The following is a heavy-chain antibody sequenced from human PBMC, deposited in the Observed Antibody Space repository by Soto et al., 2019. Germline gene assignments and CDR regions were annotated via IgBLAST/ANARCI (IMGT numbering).Heavy chain of an antibody. CDR1: GGSVSSGSYY. CDR3: ARDTYYDFWSGTRGMDV. J-gene: IGHJ6*02. V-gene: IGHV4-61*01. CDR2: IYYSGST. D-gene: IGHD3-3*01. Sequence: SETLSLTCTVSGGSVSSGSYYWSWIRQPPGKGLEWIGYIYYSGSTNYNPSLKSRVTISVDTSKNQFSLKLSSVTAADTAVYYCARDTYYDFWSGTRGMDVWGQGTTVTVSS.